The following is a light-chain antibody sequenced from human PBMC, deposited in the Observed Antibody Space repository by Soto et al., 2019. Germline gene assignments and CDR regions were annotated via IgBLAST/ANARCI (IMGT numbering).Light chain of an antibody. V-gene: IGKV1-5*03. CDR1: QSTSGC. J-gene: IGKJ2*01. CDR3: QQYNRLYT. Sequence: DIQMTQSPSTLSASVGDRVTITCRASQSTSGCLAGYEEKPGKASKLLIYNASSIESGHPTRFSGSGSGTEFTLTSSSLHSDDSATNYCQQYNRLYTFGQGTKVDIK. CDR2: NAS.